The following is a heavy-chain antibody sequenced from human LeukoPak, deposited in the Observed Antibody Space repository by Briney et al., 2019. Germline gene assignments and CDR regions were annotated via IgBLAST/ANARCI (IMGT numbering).Heavy chain of an antibody. J-gene: IGHJ6*03. CDR2: FYHTGST. Sequence: SETLSLTCSVSGYSISSPYYWGWIRQPPGKGLEWIGSFYHTGSTYYNPSLKSRVTISVDTSKNQFSLKLSSVTAADTAVYYCARDYYGSGSFNTYYYYYYMDVWGKGTTVTISS. V-gene: IGHV4-38-2*02. CDR3: ARDYYGSGSFNTYYYYYYMDV. CDR1: GYSISSPYY. D-gene: IGHD3-10*01.